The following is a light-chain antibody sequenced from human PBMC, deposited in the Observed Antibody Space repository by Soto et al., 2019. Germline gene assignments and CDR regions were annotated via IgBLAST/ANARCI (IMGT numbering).Light chain of an antibody. J-gene: IGLJ2*01. CDR3: SSYTINSTLV. V-gene: IGLV2-14*01. Sequence: QSALTQPASVSGSPGQSITISCTGTSSDVGGYNYVSWYQQHPGKAPKSMIYEVSNRPSGVSNRFSGSTSGNTASLTISGLQAEDEADYYCSSYTINSTLVFGGGTKLTVL. CDR1: SSDVGGYNY. CDR2: EVS.